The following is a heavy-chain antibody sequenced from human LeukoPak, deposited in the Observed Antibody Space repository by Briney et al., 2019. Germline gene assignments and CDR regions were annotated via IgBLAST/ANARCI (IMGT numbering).Heavy chain of an antibody. Sequence: PSETLSLTCTVSGGSINSYYWSWIRQPPGKGLEWIGYIYYSGSTNYNPSLKSRVTISVDTSKNQFSLKLSSVTAADTAVYYCARMGYYDFWSGYYTVGDWFDPWGQGTLVTVSS. D-gene: IGHD3-3*01. CDR1: GGSINSYY. V-gene: IGHV4-59*01. CDR3: ARMGYYDFWSGYYTVGDWFDP. CDR2: IYYSGST. J-gene: IGHJ5*02.